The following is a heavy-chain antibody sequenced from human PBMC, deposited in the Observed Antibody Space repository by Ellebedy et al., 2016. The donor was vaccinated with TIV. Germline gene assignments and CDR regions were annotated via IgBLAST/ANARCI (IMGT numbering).Heavy chain of an antibody. V-gene: IGHV3-15*07. CDR1: GFIFSNAW. J-gene: IGHJ4*02. CDR3: TTELCSSGCFPGIY. D-gene: IGHD2-15*01. CDR2: IKTTTGGGAT. Sequence: GESLKISCAASGFIFSNAWVNWVRQAPGKGLAWVGRIKTTTGGGATDYAAPVKGRFIISRDDSKNTLYLQMNSLKTEDTAVYYCTTELCSSGCFPGIYWGQGTLVTVSS.